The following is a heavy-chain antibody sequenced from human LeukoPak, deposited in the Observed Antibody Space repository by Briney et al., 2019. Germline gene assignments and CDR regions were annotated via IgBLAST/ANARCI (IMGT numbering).Heavy chain of an antibody. V-gene: IGHV4-34*01. Sequence: SETLSLTCAVYGGSFSGYYWSRIRQPPGKGLEWIGEINHSGITNYNPSLKSRCTISVDTSKNQFSLKLSSVTAAATAVYYCARSRIVGASPFDYWGQGTLVTVSS. D-gene: IGHD1-26*01. CDR3: ARSRIVGASPFDY. CDR2: INHSGIT. J-gene: IGHJ4*02. CDR1: GGSFSGYY.